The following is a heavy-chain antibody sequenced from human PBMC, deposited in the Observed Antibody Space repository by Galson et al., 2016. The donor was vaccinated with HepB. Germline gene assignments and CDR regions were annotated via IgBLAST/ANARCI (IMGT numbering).Heavy chain of an antibody. CDR3: ARGPLPLFPSSLQYRYYYYGMDV. CDR2: INPSGGGT. CDR1: GYTFTDYY. J-gene: IGHJ6*02. D-gene: IGHD3-16*02. Sequence: SVKVSCKASGYTFTDYYIHWVRQAPGQGLEWMGIINPSGGGTSYAQKFQGRVTMTRDTSTSTVYMELSSLRSEDTAVYYCARGPLPLFPSSLQYRYYYYGMDVWGQGTTVTVSS. V-gene: IGHV1-46*01.